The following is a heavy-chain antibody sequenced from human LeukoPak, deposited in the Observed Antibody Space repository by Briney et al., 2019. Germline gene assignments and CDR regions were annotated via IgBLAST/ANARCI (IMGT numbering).Heavy chain of an antibody. CDR2: ISGSGGST. CDR3: AKDRGGSAVYYFDY. J-gene: IGHJ4*02. CDR1: GFTFSSYS. V-gene: IGHV3-23*01. Sequence: QSGGSLRLSCAASGFTFSSYSMSWVRQAPGKGLEWVSGISGSGGSTYYADSVKGRFTISRDNSKNTLYLQMNSLRAEDTAVYYCAKDRGGSAVYYFDYWGQGTLVTVSS. D-gene: IGHD1-26*01.